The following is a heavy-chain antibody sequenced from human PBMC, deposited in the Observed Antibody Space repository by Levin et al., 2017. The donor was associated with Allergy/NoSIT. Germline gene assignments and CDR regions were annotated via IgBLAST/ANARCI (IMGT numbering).Heavy chain of an antibody. CDR3: ARVLLSTTGTPGQRYNWFDP. D-gene: IGHD1-1*01. J-gene: IGHJ5*02. Sequence: EASVKVSCKASGYTFTSYYMHWVRQAPGQGLEWMGIINPSGGSTSYAQKFQGRVTMTRDTSTSTVYMELSSLRSEDTAVYYCARVLLSTTGTPGQRYNWFDPWGQGTLVTVSS. CDR1: GYTFTSYY. CDR2: INPSGGST. V-gene: IGHV1-46*01.